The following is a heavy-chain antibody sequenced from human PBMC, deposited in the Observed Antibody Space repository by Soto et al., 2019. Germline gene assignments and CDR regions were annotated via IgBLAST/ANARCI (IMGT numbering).Heavy chain of an antibody. V-gene: IGHV4-30-2*01. J-gene: IGHJ6*02. Sequence: QLQLQESGSGLVKPSQTLSLTCAVSGGSISSGGYSWSWIRQPPGKGLEWIGYIYHSGSTYYNPSLKSRVTISGDRYKNQCSLKLSSVTAADTAVYYWDRSTVYGMDVWGQGTTVTVSS. D-gene: IGHD4-17*01. CDR1: GGSISSGGYS. CDR2: IYHSGST. CDR3: DRSTVYGMDV.